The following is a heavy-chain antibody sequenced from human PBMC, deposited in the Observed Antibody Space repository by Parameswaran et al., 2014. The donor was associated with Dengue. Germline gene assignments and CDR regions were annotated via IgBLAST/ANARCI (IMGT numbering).Heavy chain of an antibody. CDR3: ARQYASAWRIFDS. CDR2: IKQDGSEK. J-gene: IGHJ4*02. V-gene: IGHV3-7*01. D-gene: IGHD2-2*01. Sequence: WIRQPPGKGLEWVASIKQDGSEKYSVDSVKGRFTISRDNAKNSLDLQMSSLRAEDTAVYYCARQYASAWRIFDSWGQGNPGHRLL.